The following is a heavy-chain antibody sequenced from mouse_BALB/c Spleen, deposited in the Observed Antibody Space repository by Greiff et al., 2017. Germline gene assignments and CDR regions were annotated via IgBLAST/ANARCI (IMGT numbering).Heavy chain of an antibody. CDR3: ARSVLGYFDV. CDR2: ISSGSSTI. Sequence: EVQLVESGGGLVQPGGSRKLSCAASGFTFSSFGMHWVRQAPEKGLEWVAYISSGSSTIYYADTVKGRFTISRDNPKNTLFLQMTSLRSEDTAMYYCARSVLGYFDVWGAGTTVTVSS. J-gene: IGHJ1*01. V-gene: IGHV5-17*02. CDR1: GFTFSSFG.